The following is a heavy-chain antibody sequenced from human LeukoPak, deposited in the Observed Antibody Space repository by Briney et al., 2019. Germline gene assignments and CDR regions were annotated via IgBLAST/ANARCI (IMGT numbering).Heavy chain of an antibody. CDR1: GFPFRTYW. Sequence: GGSLRLSCEASGFPFRTYWMSWIRQAPGKRPEWVANIKEDGSQIEYLDSVRGRFTIYRDNAKNSLYLQMKTLRVDDTAVYYCARGSSANWFDPWGQGTLVSVSS. D-gene: IGHD2-2*01. J-gene: IGHJ5*02. CDR2: IKEDGSQI. CDR3: ARGSSANWFDP. V-gene: IGHV3-7*01.